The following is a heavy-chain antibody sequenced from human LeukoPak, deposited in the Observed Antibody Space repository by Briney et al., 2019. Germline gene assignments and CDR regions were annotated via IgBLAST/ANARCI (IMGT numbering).Heavy chain of an antibody. CDR2: ITGSGGNT. D-gene: IGHD3-22*01. CDR1: GFIFSSYS. Sequence: PGGSLRLSCAASGFIFSSYSMSWVRQAPGKGLEWVSVITGSGGNTYYADSVKGRFTISRDNSKNTLYLQMNSLRAEDTAVYYCARAFTTDYWGQGTLVTVSS. CDR3: ARAFTTDY. V-gene: IGHV3-23*01. J-gene: IGHJ4*02.